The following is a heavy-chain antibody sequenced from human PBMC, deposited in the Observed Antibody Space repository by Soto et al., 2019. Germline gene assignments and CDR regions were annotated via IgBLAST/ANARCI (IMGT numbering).Heavy chain of an antibody. V-gene: IGHV1-69*01. D-gene: IGHD2-2*01. J-gene: IGHJ6*02. CDR2: NIPIFGTA. CDR3: ASFYCSSTSCPHYYYGMDV. Sequence: QVQLVQSGAEVKKPGSSVKVSCKASGGTFSSYAISWVRQAPGQGLEWMGGNIPIFGTANYAQKFQGRVRITADEATSTAYMELSSMRSEDTAVYYCASFYCSSTSCPHYYYGMDVCGQGTTVTVSS. CDR1: GGTFSSYA.